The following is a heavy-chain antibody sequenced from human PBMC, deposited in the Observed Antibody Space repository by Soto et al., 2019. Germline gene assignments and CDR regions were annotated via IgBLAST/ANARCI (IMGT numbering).Heavy chain of an antibody. J-gene: IGHJ4*02. CDR2: IYYNGNT. V-gene: IGHV4-59*12. CDR3: ARGTMVRGVSFDY. D-gene: IGHD3-10*01. CDR1: GGSINSYY. Sequence: SETLSLTCNVSGGSINSYYWNWIRQPPGKGLEWIAYIYYNGNTDNNPSLKSRVTISVDTSKNQFSLKLSSVTAADTAVYYCARGTMVRGVSFDYWGQGTLVTVSS.